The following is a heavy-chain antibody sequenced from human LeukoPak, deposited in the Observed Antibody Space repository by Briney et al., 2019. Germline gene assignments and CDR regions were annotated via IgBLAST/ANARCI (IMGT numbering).Heavy chain of an antibody. V-gene: IGHV1-18*01. D-gene: IGHD5-18*01. J-gene: IGHJ6*02. CDR2: ISAYNGNT. Sequence: ASVKVSCKASGYTFTSYGISWVRQAPGQGLEWMGWISAYNGNTNYAQKLQGRVTMTRDTSTSTVYMELSSLRSEDTAVYYCARVVTQYTYYGMDVWGQGTTVTVSS. CDR1: GYTFTSYG. CDR3: ARVVTQYTYYGMDV.